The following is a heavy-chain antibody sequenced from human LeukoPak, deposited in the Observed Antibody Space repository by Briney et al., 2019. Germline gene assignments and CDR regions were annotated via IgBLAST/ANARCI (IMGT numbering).Heavy chain of an antibody. CDR3: GRAGGWLPRDHDAFDI. V-gene: IGHV1-18*01. D-gene: IGHD6-19*01. Sequence: GASVKVSCKASGYIFTNFGISWVRQAPGQGLEWMGWISPYNGNTNYAQNLQGRLTMTTDTSTTTAYMELRSLRSDDTAVYYCGRAGGWLPRDHDAFDIWGQGTMVTVSS. CDR2: ISPYNGNT. J-gene: IGHJ3*02. CDR1: GYIFTNFG.